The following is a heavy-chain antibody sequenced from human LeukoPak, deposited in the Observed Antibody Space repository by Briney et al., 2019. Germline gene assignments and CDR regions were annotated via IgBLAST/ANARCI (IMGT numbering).Heavy chain of an antibody. CDR1: GGSISSGGYS. CDR2: IYHSGST. D-gene: IGHD1-1*01. Sequence: PSQTLSLTCAVSGGSISSGGYSWSWIRQPPGKGLEWIGYIYHSGSTYYNPSLKSRVTISVDRSKNQFSLKLSSVTAADTAVYYCARGTRGSDSSFDFWGQGTLVTVSS. V-gene: IGHV4-30-2*01. CDR3: ARGTRGSDSSFDF. J-gene: IGHJ4*02.